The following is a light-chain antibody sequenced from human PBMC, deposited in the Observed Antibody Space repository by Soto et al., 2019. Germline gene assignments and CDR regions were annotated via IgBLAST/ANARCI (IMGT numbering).Light chain of an antibody. V-gene: IGKV1-39*01. Sequence: DIQMTQSPSSLSASVGDRATITCRASQSISSYLNWYQQKPGKAPKLLIYAASSLQSGVPSRFSGLGAGTDVTLTINSLQPEDFAIYYCQQSYSTPWTFGQGTKVEIK. CDR3: QQSYSTPWT. CDR2: AAS. CDR1: QSISSY. J-gene: IGKJ1*01.